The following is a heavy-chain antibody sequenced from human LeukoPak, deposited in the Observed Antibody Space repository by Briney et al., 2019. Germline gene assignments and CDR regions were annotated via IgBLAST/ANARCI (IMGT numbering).Heavy chain of an antibody. Sequence: PGKSLRLSCAASGFTFSSYGMHWVRQAPGKGLEWVAVVSYDGSNKSYADSVKGRFTISRDNSKNTLYLQMNSPRAEDTAVYYCAKGGHYLGLTQYYFDYWGQGTLVTVSS. CDR2: VSYDGSNK. V-gene: IGHV3-30*18. CDR1: GFTFSSYG. CDR3: AKGGHYLGLTQYYFDY. J-gene: IGHJ4*02. D-gene: IGHD3-22*01.